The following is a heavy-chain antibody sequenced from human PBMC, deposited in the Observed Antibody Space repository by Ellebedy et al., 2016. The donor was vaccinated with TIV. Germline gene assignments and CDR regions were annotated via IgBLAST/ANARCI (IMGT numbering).Heavy chain of an antibody. J-gene: IGHJ6*02. D-gene: IGHD5-18*01. V-gene: IGHV3-7*01. CDR2: IKQDGSEK. CDR3: AKGDTSMVAYYYYGIDI. CDR1: GFTFSNYW. Sequence: GGSLRLSCAASGFTFSNYWMTWVRQAPGKGLEWVANIKQDGSEKYYVDSVKGRFSISRDNTKNSLYLQMNSLRAEDTAVYYCAKGDTSMVAYYYYGIDIWGQGTTVTVSS.